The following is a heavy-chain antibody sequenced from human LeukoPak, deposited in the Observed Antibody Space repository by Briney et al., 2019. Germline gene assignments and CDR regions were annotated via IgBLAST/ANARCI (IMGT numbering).Heavy chain of an antibody. J-gene: IGHJ4*02. Sequence: GESLKISCAASGFTFSRYWMTWVRQAPGKGLEWVANIKEDGSQKYYVDSVKGRITISRDNAKNSLYLQMNSLRAEDTAVYYCARGGTTTVSYWGQGTLVTVSS. V-gene: IGHV3-7*04. CDR1: GFTFSRYW. CDR2: IKEDGSQK. D-gene: IGHD4-17*01. CDR3: ARGGTTTVSY.